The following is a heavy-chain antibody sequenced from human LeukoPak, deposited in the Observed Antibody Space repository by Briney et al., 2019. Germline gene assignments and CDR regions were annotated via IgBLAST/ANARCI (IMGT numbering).Heavy chain of an antibody. CDR2: ISGSGGST. D-gene: IGHD4-17*01. CDR1: GFTFSSYA. Sequence: GGSLRLSCAASGFTFSSYAMSWVRQAPGKGLEWVSAISGSGGSTYYADSVKGRFTISRDNAKNSLYLQMNSLRAEDTAVCYCARYGRKVGWGQGTLVTVSS. CDR3: ARYGRKVG. J-gene: IGHJ4*02. V-gene: IGHV3-23*01.